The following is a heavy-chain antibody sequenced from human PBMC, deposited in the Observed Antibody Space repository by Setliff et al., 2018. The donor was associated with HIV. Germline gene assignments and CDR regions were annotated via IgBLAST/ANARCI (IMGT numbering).Heavy chain of an antibody. Sequence: SETLSLTCTVSGAFISSGTFYWDWIRQPPGKGLEWLGSVYYSGSTQYNPSFKSRVTISTDTFKTRFSLKVTSVTAADTAVYYCARGTDNGDAFQIWGQGTLVTVSS. D-gene: IGHD2-8*01. CDR3: ARGTDNGDAFQI. V-gene: IGHV4-39*07. CDR1: GAFISSGTFY. CDR2: VYYSGST. J-gene: IGHJ3*02.